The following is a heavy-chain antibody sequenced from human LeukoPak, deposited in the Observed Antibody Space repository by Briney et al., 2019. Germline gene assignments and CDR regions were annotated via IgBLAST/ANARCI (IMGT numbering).Heavy chain of an antibody. V-gene: IGHV4-31*03. D-gene: IGHD1-26*01. J-gene: IGHJ4*02. CDR2: TSYSEGT. Sequence: PSETLSLTCTVSGGSVSRGGYYWNWIRQHPGKGLEWIGFTSYSEGTYYNPSLMSRITISVDRSQNQFSLKMRDVTAADTAGYFCAQAAWESFFFASWGQGALVAVSS. CDR1: GGSVSRGGYY. CDR3: AQAAWESFFFAS.